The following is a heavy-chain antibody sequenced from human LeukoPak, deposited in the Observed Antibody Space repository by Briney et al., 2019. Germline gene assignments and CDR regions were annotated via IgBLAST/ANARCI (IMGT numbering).Heavy chain of an antibody. D-gene: IGHD6-13*01. CDR2: IYYSGST. Sequence: PSETLSLTCTVSGGSISSYYWSWIRQPPGKGLEWIGYIYYSGSTNYNPSLTSRVTISVDTSKNQFSLKLSSVTAADTAVYYCARGGSSWYYYYYGMDVWGKGTTVTVSS. CDR3: ARGGSSWYYYYYGMDV. V-gene: IGHV4-59*01. CDR1: GGSISSYY. J-gene: IGHJ6*04.